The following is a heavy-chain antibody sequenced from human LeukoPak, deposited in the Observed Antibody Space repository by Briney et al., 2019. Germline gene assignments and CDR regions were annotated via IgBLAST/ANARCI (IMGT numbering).Heavy chain of an antibody. D-gene: IGHD6-19*01. CDR3: ATAVAGTIQGYFDY. Sequence: ASVKVSCKASGYTFTNYAIHWVRQAPGQRLEWMGWINAGNGNTKYSQKFQGRVTITRDTSASTAYMELSSLRSEDTAVYYCATAVAGTIQGYFDYWGQGTLVTVSS. CDR2: INAGNGNT. J-gene: IGHJ4*02. CDR1: GYTFTNYA. V-gene: IGHV1-3*01.